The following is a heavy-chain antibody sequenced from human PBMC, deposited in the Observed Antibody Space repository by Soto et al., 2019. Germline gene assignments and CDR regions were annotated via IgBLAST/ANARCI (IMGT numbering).Heavy chain of an antibody. CDR1: GGSFSGYY. V-gene: IGHV4-34*01. D-gene: IGHD3-16*01. Sequence: PSETLSLTRAVYGGSFSGYYWSWIRQPPGKGLEWIGEINHSGSTNYNPSLKSRVTISVDTSKNQFSLKLSSVTAADTAVYYCARGRYYDFWSGYYYDYVWGSYNFDYWGQVTLVTVSS. CDR2: INHSGST. J-gene: IGHJ4*02. CDR3: ARGRYYDFWSGYYYDYVWGSYNFDY.